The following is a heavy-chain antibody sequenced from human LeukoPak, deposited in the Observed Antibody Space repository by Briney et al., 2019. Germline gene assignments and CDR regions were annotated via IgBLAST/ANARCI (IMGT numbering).Heavy chain of an antibody. CDR2: IIPIFGTA. D-gene: IGHD1-26*01. J-gene: IGHJ4*02. V-gene: IGHV1-69*13. CDR1: GGTFSSYA. Sequence: GASVKVSCKASGGTFSSYAISWVRQAPGQGLEWMGGIIPIFGTANYAQKFQGRVTITADESTSTAYMELSSLRSEDTAVYYCARTPKWELPEYYFDYWGQGTLVTV. CDR3: ARTPKWELPEYYFDY.